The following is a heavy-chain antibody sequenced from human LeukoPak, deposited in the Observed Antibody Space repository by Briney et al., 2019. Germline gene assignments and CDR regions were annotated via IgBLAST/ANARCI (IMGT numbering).Heavy chain of an antibody. J-gene: IGHJ3*02. D-gene: IGHD3-22*01. V-gene: IGHV1-3*01. CDR2: INAGNGDI. CDR1: GYTFTSYT. CDR3: ARDLWSYDSSGSYEDTFDI. Sequence: ASVKVSCKASGYTFTSYTIHWVRPAPGQTLEWMGWINAGNGDIKYSQKLQGRVTMTTDTSTSTAYMELRSLRSDDTAVYYCARDLWSYDSSGSYEDTFDIWGQGTMVTVSS.